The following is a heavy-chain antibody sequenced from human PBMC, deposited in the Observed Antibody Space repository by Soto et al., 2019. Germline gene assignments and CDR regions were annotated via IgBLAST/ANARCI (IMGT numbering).Heavy chain of an antibody. CDR2: IYYSCST. Sequence: SDTLYLTSTFSCDSVSSGRYYWSWIPEPPGKQLARILEIYYSCSTNCNHSLHSPIAISLDTSKNQFSLKLLSVTAANTAGYNCAREKRFWSGYRHFDCWGQGTLVTVSS. J-gene: IGHJ4*02. D-gene: IGHD3-3*02. CDR3: AREKRFWSGYRHFDC. CDR1: CDSVSSGRYY. V-gene: IGHV4-61*01.